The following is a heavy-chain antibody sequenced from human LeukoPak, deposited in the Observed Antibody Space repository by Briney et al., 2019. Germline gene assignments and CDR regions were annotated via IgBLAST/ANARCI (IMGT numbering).Heavy chain of an antibody. V-gene: IGHV1-8*01. D-gene: IGHD6-19*01. Sequence: ASVKVSCKASGGTFTSHAIIWVRQATGQGLEWIGWMNPNSGNTGYAQKFQGRVTMTRNTSISTAYMELSSLRSEDTAVYYCARQGAPGYSSGWFLRSYYYYYYYMDVWGKGTTVTVSS. CDR3: ARQGAPGYSSGWFLRSYYYYYYYMDV. CDR2: MNPNSGNT. CDR1: GGTFTSHA. J-gene: IGHJ6*03.